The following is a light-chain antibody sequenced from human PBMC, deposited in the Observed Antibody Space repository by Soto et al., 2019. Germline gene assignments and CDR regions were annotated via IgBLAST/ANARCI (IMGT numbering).Light chain of an antibody. Sequence: QSVLTQPRSVSGSPGQSVTISCTGTSSDVGGYNYVSWYQQHPGKAPKLMIYDVSKWPSGVPDRFSGSKSGNTASLTISGLQAEDEADYYCCSYAGSYTLYVFGTGTKV. CDR1: SSDVGGYNY. V-gene: IGLV2-11*01. CDR3: CSYAGSYTLYV. J-gene: IGLJ1*01. CDR2: DVS.